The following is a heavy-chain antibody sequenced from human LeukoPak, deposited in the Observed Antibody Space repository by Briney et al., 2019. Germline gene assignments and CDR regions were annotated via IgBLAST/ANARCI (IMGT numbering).Heavy chain of an antibody. J-gene: IGHJ4*02. V-gene: IGHV3-48*03. Sequence: PGGSLRLSCAASGFTFSTYEMNWVRQVPGKGLEWVSYISGSGTTTYYADSVMGRFAISRDNTKNSMYLQMNSLRAEDTAAYYCVSAYGGLLDYWGQGTLVTVSS. CDR2: ISGSGTTT. CDR3: VSAYGGLLDY. CDR1: GFTFSTYE. D-gene: IGHD3-16*01.